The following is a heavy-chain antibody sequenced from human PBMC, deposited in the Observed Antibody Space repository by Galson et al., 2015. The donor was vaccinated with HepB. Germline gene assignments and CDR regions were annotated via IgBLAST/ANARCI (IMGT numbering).Heavy chain of an antibody. J-gene: IGHJ4*02. V-gene: IGHV1-2*02. CDR3: ARAPGRSFGELLQPLTF. CDR1: GYTFTNYY. Sequence: SVKVSCKASGYTFTNYYIHWVRQAPGQGLEWMGWVIPNSGGTKYAQKFRDRVTMTRDTSTSTAYMELSRLRSEDTAVYYCARAPGRSFGELLQPLTFRGLGTLVTVSS. D-gene: IGHD3-10*01. CDR2: VIPNSGGT.